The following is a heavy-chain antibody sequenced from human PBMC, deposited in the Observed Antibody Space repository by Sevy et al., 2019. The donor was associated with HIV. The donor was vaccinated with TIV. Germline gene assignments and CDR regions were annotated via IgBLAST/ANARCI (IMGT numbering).Heavy chain of an antibody. Sequence: ASVKVSCKASGYTFTSYGISWVRQAPGQGLEWMGWISCYNGNKNYAQKFQGSVTMTTDTSTSTAYMERGSLRSDDTAVCYCARVPSGSYWSWFDPWGQGTLVTVSS. D-gene: IGHD1-26*01. CDR2: ISCYNGNK. V-gene: IGHV1-18*01. CDR1: GYTFTSYG. CDR3: ARVPSGSYWSWFDP. J-gene: IGHJ5*02.